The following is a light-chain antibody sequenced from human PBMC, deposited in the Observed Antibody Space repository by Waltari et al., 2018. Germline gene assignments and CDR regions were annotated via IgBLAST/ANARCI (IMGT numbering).Light chain of an antibody. V-gene: IGLV2-11*01. CDR3: CSYAGAYTLGV. J-gene: IGLJ1*01. CDR2: DVS. Sequence: QSALTQPRPVSGSPGQSVTIPCTGTSSDVRGYYFVSWYQQHPGKAPKLLIYDVSKRPSGVPDHFSGSKSGNTASLTISGLQAEDEADYFCCSYAGAYTLGVFGTGTKVTVL. CDR1: SSDVRGYYF.